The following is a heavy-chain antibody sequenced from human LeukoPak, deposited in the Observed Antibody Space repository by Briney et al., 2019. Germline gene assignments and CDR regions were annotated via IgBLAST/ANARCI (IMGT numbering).Heavy chain of an antibody. CDR3: AKESGKFDY. Sequence: PGGSLRLSCVASGPNFDDSAMHWVRQAPGKGLEWVSLISADGGSTFSADSVKGRFSISRDNSKNSLYLQMNSQRSEDTAMYYCAKESGKFDYWGQGTLVAVSS. CDR1: GPNFDDSA. V-gene: IGHV3-43*02. CDR2: ISADGGST. J-gene: IGHJ4*02.